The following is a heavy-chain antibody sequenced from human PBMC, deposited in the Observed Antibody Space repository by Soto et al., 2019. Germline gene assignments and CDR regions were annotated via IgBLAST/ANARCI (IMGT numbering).Heavy chain of an antibody. J-gene: IGHJ4*02. CDR3: AKEYLEDIVVVVAALSFDY. CDR1: GFTFSSYA. D-gene: IGHD2-15*01. V-gene: IGHV3-23*01. CDR2: ISGSGGST. Sequence: GGSLRLSCAASGFTFSSYAMSWVRQAPGKGLEWVSAISGSGGSTYYADSVKGRFTISRDNSKNTLYLQMNSLRAEDTAVYYCAKEYLEDIVVVVAALSFDYWGQGTLVTVSS.